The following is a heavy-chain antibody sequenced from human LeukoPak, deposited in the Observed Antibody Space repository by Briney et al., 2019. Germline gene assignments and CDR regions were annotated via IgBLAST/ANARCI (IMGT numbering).Heavy chain of an antibody. CDR2: IIPIFGTA. CDR1: GGTLSSYA. J-gene: IGHJ3*02. V-gene: IGHV1-69*01. D-gene: IGHD3-22*01. Sequence: SVKVSCKASGGTLSSYAISWVRQAPRQGLEWMGGIIPIFGTANYAQKFQGRVTITADESTSTAYMELSSLRSEDTAVYYCARGASSGLWYAFDIWGQGTMVTVSS. CDR3: ARGASSGLWYAFDI.